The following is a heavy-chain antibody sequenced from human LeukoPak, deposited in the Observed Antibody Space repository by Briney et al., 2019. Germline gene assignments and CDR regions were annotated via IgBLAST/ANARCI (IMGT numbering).Heavy chain of an antibody. CDR3: ARDSLGDFDY. V-gene: IGHV4-61*02. Sequence: SQTMSLTSTLSGGSLSSGSYYWSWIRQPAGKGLEWIGRIYTSGSTNYNPSLKRRVTISVDSSKNQCSLKLSSVTAADTAVYYCARDSLGDFDYWGQGTLVTVSS. D-gene: IGHD1-26*01. CDR1: GGSLSSGSYY. J-gene: IGHJ4*02. CDR2: IYTSGST.